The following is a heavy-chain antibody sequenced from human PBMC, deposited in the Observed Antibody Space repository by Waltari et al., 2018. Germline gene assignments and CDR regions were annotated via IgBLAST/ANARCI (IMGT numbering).Heavy chain of an antibody. V-gene: IGHV3-33*01. D-gene: IGHD3-22*01. CDR2: IWYAGSNK. J-gene: IGHJ4*02. Sequence: QVQLVESGGGVVQPGRSLRLSCAASGFTFSSYGMHWVRKAPGKGLEWVAVIWYAGSNKKYADSLKGRFTISRDNSKNTLYLQMNSLRAEDTAVYYCARAYYYDSSGYLDYWGQGTLVTVSS. CDR3: ARAYYYDSSGYLDY. CDR1: GFTFSSYG.